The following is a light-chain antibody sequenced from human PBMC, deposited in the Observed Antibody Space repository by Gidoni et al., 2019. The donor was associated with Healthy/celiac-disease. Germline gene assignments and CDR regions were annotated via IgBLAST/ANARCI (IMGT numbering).Light chain of an antibody. Sequence: EIVLTQSPATLSFSPGERATLSCRASQSVSSYLAWYQQKPGQAPRLLIYDASNRATGIPARLSGSGSGTDFTLTISSLEPEDFAVYYCQQRSNWPPRLTFGGXTKVEIK. V-gene: IGKV3-11*01. J-gene: IGKJ4*01. CDR1: QSVSSY. CDR2: DAS. CDR3: QQRSNWPPRLT.